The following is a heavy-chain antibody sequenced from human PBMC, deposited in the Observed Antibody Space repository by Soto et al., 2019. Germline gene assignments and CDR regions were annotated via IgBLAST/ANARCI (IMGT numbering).Heavy chain of an antibody. CDR1: GFTLSSYA. D-gene: IGHD6-19*01. V-gene: IGHV3-30-3*01. CDR2: ISKGGSNL. J-gene: IGHJ4*02. CDR3: AREVEYTSAFGISSSFDY. Sequence: GGSLRLSCAAPGFTLSSYAIHWVRQAPGKGLEWVTVISKGGSNLYFADSVKGRFTISRDNSKNTLYLQMNSLRSEDTAVYYCAREVEYTSAFGISSSFDYWGQGTLVTV.